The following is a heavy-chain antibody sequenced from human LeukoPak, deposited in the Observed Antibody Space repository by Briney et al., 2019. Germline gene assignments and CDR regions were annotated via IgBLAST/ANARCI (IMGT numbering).Heavy chain of an antibody. Sequence: PSETLSLTCAVYGGPFSGYYWSWIRQPPGKGLEWIGEINHSGSTNYNPSLKSRVTISVDTSKNQFSLKLSSVTAADTAVYYCARVNSSSNYFDYWGQGTLVTVSS. CDR1: GGPFSGYY. CDR2: INHSGST. J-gene: IGHJ4*02. CDR3: ARVNSSSNYFDY. V-gene: IGHV4-34*01. D-gene: IGHD6-6*01.